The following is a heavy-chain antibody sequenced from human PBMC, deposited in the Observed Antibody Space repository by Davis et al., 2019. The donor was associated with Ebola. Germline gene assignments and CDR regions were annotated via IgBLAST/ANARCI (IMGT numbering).Heavy chain of an antibody. CDR3: ASGLTSPGGY. V-gene: IGHV1-69*04. Sequence: SVKVSCKASGGTFSSYAISWVRQAPGQGLEWMGRIIPILGIANYAQKFQGRVTITADKSTSTAYMELSSLRSEDTAVYFCASGLTSPGGYWGQGTLVTVSS. CDR2: IIPILGIA. CDR1: GGTFSSYA. D-gene: IGHD3-9*01. J-gene: IGHJ4*02.